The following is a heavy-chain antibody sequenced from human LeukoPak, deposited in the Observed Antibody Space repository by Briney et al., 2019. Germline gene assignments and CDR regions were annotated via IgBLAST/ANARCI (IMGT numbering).Heavy chain of an antibody. Sequence: GSLSLSCVASGFTFSSYSMNWVRQAPGKGLEWVSSFTSKSGTIYYADSVKGRFTISRDNAKNSLFLQMDSLRAEDTAVYYCARESSGIAATDKIDFWGQGTLVTVSS. J-gene: IGHJ4*02. CDR2: FTSKSGTI. CDR1: GFTFSSYS. CDR3: ARESSGIAATDKIDF. D-gene: IGHD6-13*01. V-gene: IGHV3-21*01.